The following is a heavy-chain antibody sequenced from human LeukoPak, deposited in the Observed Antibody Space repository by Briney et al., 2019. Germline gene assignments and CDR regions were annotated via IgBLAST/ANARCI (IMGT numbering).Heavy chain of an antibody. CDR2: IIPIFGTA. J-gene: IGHJ6*03. Sequence: SVKVSCKASGGTFSSYAISWVRQAPGQGLEWMGGIIPIFGTANYAQKFQGRVTITTDESTSTAYMELSSLRSEDTAVYYCARGIAARPDYYYYYMDVWGKGTTVTVS. V-gene: IGHV1-69*05. CDR3: ARGIAARPDYYYYYMDV. D-gene: IGHD6-6*01. CDR1: GGTFSSYA.